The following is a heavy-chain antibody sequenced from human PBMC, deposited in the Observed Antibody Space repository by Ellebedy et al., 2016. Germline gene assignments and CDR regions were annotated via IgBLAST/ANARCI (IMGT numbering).Heavy chain of an antibody. CDR1: GFTFSTSA. Sequence: GESLKISCAASGFTFSTSATGWVRQAPGKGLEWVSSISASGGSTYYADSVKGRFTISRDNSKNTLYLQMNSLRAEDTAVYYCARRGNGIYYFDYWGQGTLVTVSS. CDR3: ARRGNGIYYFDY. CDR2: ISASGGST. J-gene: IGHJ4*02. D-gene: IGHD2/OR15-2a*01. V-gene: IGHV3-23*01.